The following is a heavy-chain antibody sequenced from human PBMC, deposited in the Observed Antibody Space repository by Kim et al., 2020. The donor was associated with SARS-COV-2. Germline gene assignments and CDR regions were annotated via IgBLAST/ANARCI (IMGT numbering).Heavy chain of an antibody. CDR1: GFTFSSYS. CDR2: ISSSSSYI. Sequence: GGSLRLSCAASGFTFSSYSMNWVRQAPGKGLEWVSSISSSSSYIYYADSVKGRFTISRDNAKNSLYLQMNSLRAEDTAVYYCARLSIAARTAARWFDPWGQGTLVTVSS. CDR3: ARLSIAARTAARWFDP. V-gene: IGHV3-21*01. D-gene: IGHD6-6*01. J-gene: IGHJ5*02.